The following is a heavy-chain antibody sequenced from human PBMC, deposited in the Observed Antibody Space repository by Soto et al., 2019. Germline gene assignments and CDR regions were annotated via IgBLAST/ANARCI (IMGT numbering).Heavy chain of an antibody. CDR2: INTYNGMT. V-gene: IGHV1-18*01. J-gene: IGHJ4*02. Sequence: QVQLVQSGGEVKKPGASVTVSCKASGYTFINYHITWVRQAPGQGLEWMAWINTYNGMTDYAQKFQGRVTMTRDTSTSTADRELRNQGSADTAVYFCAKSPRGEMATDWGQGPLVTVSS. CDR3: AKSPRGEMATD. CDR1: GYTFINYH. D-gene: IGHD5-12*01.